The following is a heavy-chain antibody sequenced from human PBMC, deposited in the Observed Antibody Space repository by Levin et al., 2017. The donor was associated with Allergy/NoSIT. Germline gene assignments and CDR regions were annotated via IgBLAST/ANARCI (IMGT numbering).Heavy chain of an antibody. Sequence: GESLKISCAASGFTFSSYAMHWVRQAPGKGLEWVAVISYDGSNKYYADSVKGRFTISRDNSKNTLYLQMNSLRAEDTAVYYCASERPGIAAAGYNWFDPWGQGTLVTVSS. CDR1: GFTFSSYA. D-gene: IGHD6-13*01. V-gene: IGHV3-30-3*01. J-gene: IGHJ5*02. CDR2: ISYDGSNK. CDR3: ASERPGIAAAGYNWFDP.